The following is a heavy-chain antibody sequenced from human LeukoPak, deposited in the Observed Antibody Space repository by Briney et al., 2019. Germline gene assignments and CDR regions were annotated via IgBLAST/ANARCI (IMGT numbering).Heavy chain of an antibody. V-gene: IGHV1-8*01. J-gene: IGHJ4*02. CDR1: GYTFTSYD. D-gene: IGHD4-17*01. CDR2: MNPNSGNT. CDR3: ARDDYGDYVFLF. Sequence: GASVKVSCKASGYTFTSYDINWVRQATGQGLEWMGWMNPNSGNTGYAQKFQGRVTMTRSTSINTAYMELSSLRSEDTAVYYCARDDYGDYVFLFWGQGTLVTVSS.